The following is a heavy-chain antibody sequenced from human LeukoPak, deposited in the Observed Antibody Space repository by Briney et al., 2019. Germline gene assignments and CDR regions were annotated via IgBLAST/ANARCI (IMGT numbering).Heavy chain of an antibody. CDR2: IYSTGRV. D-gene: IGHD5-18*01. V-gene: IGHV4-61*02. CDR1: GVSITSGTYY. CDR3: ARASETAMVTL. J-gene: IGHJ4*02. Sequence: PSETLSLTCTVSGVSITSGTYYWTWIRPPAGKGLEWIGRIYSTGRVNYNPSLKSRVTMLLDTSKNHISLKVTSVTAADTAIYFCARASETAMVTLWGQGTLVTVSS.